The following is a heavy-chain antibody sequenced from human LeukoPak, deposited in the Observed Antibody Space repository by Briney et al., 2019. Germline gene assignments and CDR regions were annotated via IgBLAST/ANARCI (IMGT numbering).Heavy chain of an antibody. D-gene: IGHD3-10*01. CDR2: INHSGST. CDR1: GGSFSCYY. V-gene: IGHV4-34*01. J-gene: IGHJ3*02. Sequence: SEPLSLTCAVYGGSFSCYYWSWIRQPPGKGLEWIGEINHSGSTNYNPSLKSRVTISVDTSKNQFSLKLSSVTAADTAVYYCARGFVTKIVSRTMVRGVTTGAFDIWGQGTMVTASS. CDR3: ARGFVTKIVSRTMVRGVTTGAFDI.